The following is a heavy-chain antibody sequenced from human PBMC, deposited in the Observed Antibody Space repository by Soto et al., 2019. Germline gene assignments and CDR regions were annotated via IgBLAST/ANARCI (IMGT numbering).Heavy chain of an antibody. CDR1: GFMFNAYG. CDR2: ISFDGSNE. V-gene: IGHV3-30*18. Sequence: QVQLVESGGGVVQPGRSLRLSCAASGFMFNAYGMHWVRQAPGKGLEWVAVISFDGSNEYYAESVKGRFTISRDNSKNTMYLQMHSLRAEDTGMFYCVKAGTIAGTGTTPRAFDVWGQGTMVTVSS. D-gene: IGHD1-1*01. CDR3: VKAGTIAGTGTTPRAFDV. J-gene: IGHJ3*01.